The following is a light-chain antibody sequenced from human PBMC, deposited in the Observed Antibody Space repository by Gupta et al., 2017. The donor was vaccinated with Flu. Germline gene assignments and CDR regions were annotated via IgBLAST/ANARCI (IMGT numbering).Light chain of an antibody. J-gene: IGKJ4*01. CDR2: SAS. CDR1: QNIGTY. V-gene: IGKV1-39*01. Sequence: DIQMNQPPSYVPASAGDTVTFTCRTSQNIGTYLNWYQHKPGKAPRLLISSASSLQSGAPSRFSGSGSGTDFTLTISTLQSEDFATYYCQQNYGLPLTFGGGTDVDVK. CDR3: QQNYGLPLT.